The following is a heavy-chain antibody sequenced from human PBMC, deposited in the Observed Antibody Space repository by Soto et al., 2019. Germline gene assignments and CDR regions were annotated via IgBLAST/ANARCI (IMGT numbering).Heavy chain of an antibody. CDR1: GGSISSSSYY. CDR2: IYYSGSK. D-gene: IGHD3-22*01. Sequence: LSLTCTVSGGSISSSSYYWGWIRQPPGKGLEWIGSIYYSGSKYYNPSLKSRVTISVDMSKNQFSLKLSSVTAADTAVYYCATYYYDSSGYNWFDPWGQGTLVTVSS. V-gene: IGHV4-39*01. J-gene: IGHJ5*02. CDR3: ATYYYDSSGYNWFDP.